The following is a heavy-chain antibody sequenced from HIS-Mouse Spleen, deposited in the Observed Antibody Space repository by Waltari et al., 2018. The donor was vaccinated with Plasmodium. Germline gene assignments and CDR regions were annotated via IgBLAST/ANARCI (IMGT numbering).Heavy chain of an antibody. CDR3: ARVPADY. CDR2: ISYDGSNK. V-gene: IGHV3-30-3*01. CDR1: GFTFSSYA. J-gene: IGHJ4*02. D-gene: IGHD2-2*01. Sequence: QVQLVESGGGVVQPGRSLRLSCAASGFTFSSYAMHWVRQAPGKGLGGVAVISYDGSNKYYSDSVKGRFTISRDNSKNTLYLQMNSLRAEDTAVYYCARVPADYWGQGTLVTVSS.